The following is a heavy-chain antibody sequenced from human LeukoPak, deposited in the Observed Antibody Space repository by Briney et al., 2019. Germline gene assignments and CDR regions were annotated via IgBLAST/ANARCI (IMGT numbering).Heavy chain of an antibody. J-gene: IGHJ4*02. Sequence: ASVKVSCKASGYTFTVYGISWVRQAPGQGLEWMGWISTYNGNTNYAQKFQGRVTMTTDTSTSTAYMELRSLRFDDTAVYYCARDQKGQYSSGDYWGQGTLVTASS. V-gene: IGHV1-18*01. CDR1: GYTFTVYG. CDR2: ISTYNGNT. CDR3: ARDQKGQYSSGDY. D-gene: IGHD6-19*01.